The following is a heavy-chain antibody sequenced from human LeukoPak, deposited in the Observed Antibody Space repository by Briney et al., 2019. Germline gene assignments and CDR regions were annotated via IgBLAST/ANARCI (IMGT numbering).Heavy chain of an antibody. CDR2: IRYDGSNK. CDR3: AKVSHDFRPYMRFDY. V-gene: IGHV3-30*02. Sequence: GGSLRLSCAASGFTFSSYGMHWVRQAPGKGLEWVAFIRYDGSNKYYADSVKGRFTISRDNSKNTLYLQMNSLRAEDTAVYYCAKVSHDFRPYMRFDYWGQGTLVTVSS. D-gene: IGHD3-3*01. J-gene: IGHJ4*02. CDR1: GFTFSSYG.